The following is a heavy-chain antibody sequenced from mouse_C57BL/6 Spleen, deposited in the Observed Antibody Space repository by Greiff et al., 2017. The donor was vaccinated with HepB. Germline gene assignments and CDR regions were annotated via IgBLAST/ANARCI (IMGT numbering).Heavy chain of an antibody. CDR3: ARHEDRLTGTDYAMDY. J-gene: IGHJ4*01. CDR1: GYTFTEYT. CDR2: FYPGSGSI. D-gene: IGHD4-1*01. Sequence: QVQLQQSGAELVKPGASVKLSCKASGYTFTEYTIHWVKQRSGQGLEWIGWFYPGSGSIKYNEKFKDKATLNADKSSSTVYMELSRLTSEDSAVYVCARHEDRLTGTDYAMDYWGQGTSVTVSS. V-gene: IGHV1-62-2*01.